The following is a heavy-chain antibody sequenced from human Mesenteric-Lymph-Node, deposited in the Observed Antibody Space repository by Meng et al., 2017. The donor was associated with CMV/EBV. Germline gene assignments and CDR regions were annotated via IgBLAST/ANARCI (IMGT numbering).Heavy chain of an antibody. D-gene: IGHD1-14*01. Sequence: SETLSLTCTLSGYSISSGRNYWTWVRQHPGKGLEWIGYIHHTGTTYYNPSLKSRLTISIDTSKNQFSLKVNSVTAAGTAVYYCARAPDSDYFDYWGQGALVTVSS. V-gene: IGHV4-31*03. CDR2: IHHTGTT. J-gene: IGHJ4*02. CDR3: ARAPDSDYFDY. CDR1: GYSISSGRNY.